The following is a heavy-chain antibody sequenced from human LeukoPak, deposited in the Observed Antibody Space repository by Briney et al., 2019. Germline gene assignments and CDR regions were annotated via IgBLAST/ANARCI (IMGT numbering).Heavy chain of an antibody. V-gene: IGHV4-61*02. CDR1: GGSISSGSYY. J-gene: IGHJ5*02. CDR3: ATSFSGSYYNWFDP. D-gene: IGHD1-26*01. CDR2: IYTSGST. Sequence: PSETLSLTCTVSGGSISSGSYYWSWIRQPAGKGLEWIGRIYTSGSTNYNPSLKSRVTISVDTSKNQFSLKLSSVTAADTAVYYCATSFSGSYYNWFDPWGQGTLVTVSS.